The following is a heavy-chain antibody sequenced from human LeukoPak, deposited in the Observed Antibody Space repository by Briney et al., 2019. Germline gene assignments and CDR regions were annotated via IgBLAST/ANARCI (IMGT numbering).Heavy chain of an antibody. V-gene: IGHV1-69*13. CDR3: ARALGFWQQPEH. CDR1: GGTFSSYA. Sequence: SVKVSCKASGGTFSSYAISWVRQAPGQGLEWMGGIIPIFGTANYAQKFQGRVTITADESTSTAYMELSSLRSEDTAVYYCARALGFWQQPEHWGQGTLVTVSS. J-gene: IGHJ4*02. D-gene: IGHD6-13*01. CDR2: IIPIFGTA.